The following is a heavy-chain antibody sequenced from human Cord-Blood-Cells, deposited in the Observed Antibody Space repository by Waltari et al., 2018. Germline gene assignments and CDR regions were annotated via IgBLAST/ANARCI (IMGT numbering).Heavy chain of an antibody. J-gene: IGHJ2*01. D-gene: IGHD5-18*01. V-gene: IGHV4-34*01. CDR2: INHSGST. CDR1: GGSFSGYY. Sequence: QVQLQQWGAGLLKPSETLSLTCAVYGGSFSGYYWSWIHQPPGKGLEWIGEINHSGSTNYNPSLKSRVTISVDTSKNQFSLKLSSVTAADTAVYYCARGGVTAMAYYWYFDLWGRGTLVTVSS. CDR3: ARGGVTAMAYYWYFDL.